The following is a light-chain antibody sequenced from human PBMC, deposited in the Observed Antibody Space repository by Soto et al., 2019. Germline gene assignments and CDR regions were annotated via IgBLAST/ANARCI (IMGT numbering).Light chain of an antibody. CDR1: QGISNY. J-gene: IGKJ1*01. CDR2: AAS. CDR3: QKYNSVPWT. Sequence: DIQMTQSPSSLSASVGDRVTVTCLASQGISNYLAWYQQKSGKVPKLLIYAASTVQSGVPSRFSGSGSGTEFTLTINNLQPEDVATYYCQKYNSVPWTFGQGTKVDIK. V-gene: IGKV1-27*01.